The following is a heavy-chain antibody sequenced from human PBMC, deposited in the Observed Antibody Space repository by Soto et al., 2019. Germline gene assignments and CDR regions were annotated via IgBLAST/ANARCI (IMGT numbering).Heavy chain of an antibody. D-gene: IGHD3-22*01. CDR2: IYYSGST. V-gene: IGHV4-59*08. CDR1: GGSISSYY. Sequence: SETLSLTCTVSGGSISSYYWSWIRQPPGKGLEWIGYIYYSGSTNYNPSLKSRVTISVDTPKNQFSLKLSSVTAADTAVYYCARLTVPYYYDSSGYYFDYWGQGTLVTVSS. J-gene: IGHJ4*02. CDR3: ARLTVPYYYDSSGYYFDY.